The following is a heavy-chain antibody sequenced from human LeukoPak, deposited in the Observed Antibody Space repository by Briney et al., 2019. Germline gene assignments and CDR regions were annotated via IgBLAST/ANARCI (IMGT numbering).Heavy chain of an antibody. Sequence: GGSLRLSCAASGFTLSSYAMSWVRQAPGKGLEWVSGINWNGGSTGYADSVKGRFAISRDNAKNSLYLQMNSLRAEDTALYYCARESFGGGVDYWGQGTLVTVSS. CDR1: GFTLSSYA. J-gene: IGHJ4*02. CDR3: ARESFGGGVDY. V-gene: IGHV3-20*04. D-gene: IGHD3-10*01. CDR2: INWNGGST.